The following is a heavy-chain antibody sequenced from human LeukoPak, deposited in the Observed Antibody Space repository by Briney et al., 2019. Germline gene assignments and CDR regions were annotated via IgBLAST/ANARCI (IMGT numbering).Heavy chain of an antibody. Sequence: SETLSLTCTVSGGSISSYYWSWIRQSPGKGLEWIGCIYYSGSTNYNPSLKSRVTISLGTSKTHFSLRLRSVTAADTAVYYCARGTGYYGSGALNYFLYWGQGTLVTVSS. CDR2: IYYSGST. D-gene: IGHD3-10*01. CDR3: ARGTGYYGSGALNYFLY. V-gene: IGHV4-59*01. CDR1: GGSISSYY. J-gene: IGHJ4*02.